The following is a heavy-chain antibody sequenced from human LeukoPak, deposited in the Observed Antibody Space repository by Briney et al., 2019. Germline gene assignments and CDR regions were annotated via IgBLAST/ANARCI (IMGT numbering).Heavy chain of an antibody. V-gene: IGHV3-23*01. Sequence: GGSLRLSCAASGFTFISYAMSWVRQAPGKGLEWVSSISNSGGSTFYEDSVKGRFTISRDNSRDNSKNMVYLQMNSLRAEDTAVYYCAKGTSSSWNLKESDYWGQGTLVTVSS. J-gene: IGHJ4*02. CDR1: GFTFISYA. CDR3: AKGTSSSWNLKESDY. CDR2: ISNSGGST. D-gene: IGHD6-13*01.